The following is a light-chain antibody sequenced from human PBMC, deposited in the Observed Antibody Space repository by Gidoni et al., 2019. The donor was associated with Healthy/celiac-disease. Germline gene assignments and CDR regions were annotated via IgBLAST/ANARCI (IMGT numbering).Light chain of an antibody. CDR2: WAS. Sequence: DIVMTQSPDSLAVSLGERATINCKSSQSVLSSSNNKNYLAWYQQKPGQPPKLLIYWASTRESGVPDRFSGSGSGKDFTLTISSLEAEDVAVYYCQQYDSTPLSFGQGTKVEIK. V-gene: IGKV4-1*01. CDR3: QQYDSTPLS. CDR1: QSVLSSSNNKNY. J-gene: IGKJ1*01.